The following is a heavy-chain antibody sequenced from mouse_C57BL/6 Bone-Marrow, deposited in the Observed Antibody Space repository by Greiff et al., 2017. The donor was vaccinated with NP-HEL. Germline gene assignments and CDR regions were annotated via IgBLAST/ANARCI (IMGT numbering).Heavy chain of an antibody. CDR1: GFTFSDYY. J-gene: IGHJ3*01. V-gene: IGHV5-12*01. Sequence: EVQLVESGGGLVQPGGSLKLSCAASGFTFSDYYMYWVRQTPEKRLEWVAYISNGGGSTYYPDTVKCRFTISRDNAKNTLYLQMSRLKSEDTAMYYCARHPDCYYGKTWCAYWGQGTLVTVSA. CDR2: ISNGGGST. CDR3: ARHPDCYYGKTWCAY. D-gene: IGHD2-3*01.